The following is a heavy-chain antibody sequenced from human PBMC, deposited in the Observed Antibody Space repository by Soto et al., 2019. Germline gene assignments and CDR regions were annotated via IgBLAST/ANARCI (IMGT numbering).Heavy chain of an antibody. CDR3: ARGPILPGATSWLDP. CDR2: IIPMTGTP. D-gene: IGHD2-2*01. CDR1: GGIFSSFS. V-gene: IGHV1-69*01. Sequence: QVQLVQSGAEVKTPGSSVEVSCKASGGIFSSFSITWVRQVPGHGLEWMGGIIPMTGTPNYAEKFQGRLMLTADASTRTAYLVLSSLKSEETAVYYCARGPILPGATSWLDPWGQGTVVIVSS. J-gene: IGHJ5*02.